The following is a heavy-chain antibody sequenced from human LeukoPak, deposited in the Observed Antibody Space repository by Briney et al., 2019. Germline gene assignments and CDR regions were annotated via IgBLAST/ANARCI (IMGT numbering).Heavy chain of an antibody. V-gene: IGHV5-51*01. CDR3: ATYAGSYSKYFQH. CDR2: IYPGDSDT. CDR1: EYSFTNNW. Sequence: HGESLKISRKGSEYSFTNNWIGWVRQMPGKGLEWMGIIYPGDSDTRYSPSFQGQVTISADKSISTAYLQWSSLKASDTAMYFCATYAGSYSKYFQHWGQGTLVTVSS. D-gene: IGHD3-10*01. J-gene: IGHJ1*01.